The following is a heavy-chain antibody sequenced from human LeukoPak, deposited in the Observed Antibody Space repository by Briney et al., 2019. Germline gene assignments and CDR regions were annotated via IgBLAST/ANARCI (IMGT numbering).Heavy chain of an antibody. J-gene: IGHJ6*02. V-gene: IGHV3-23*01. CDR3: ATYYYDSSGYTQGSMDV. D-gene: IGHD3-22*01. Sequence: GGSLTLSCAASGFTFSSYTMNWVRQAPGKGLEWVSAIGGRGGSTFYADSVKGRFTISRDNSKSTLDLQMNSLSAEDTAVYYCATYYYDSSGYTQGSMDVWGQGTTVTVSS. CDR1: GFTFSSYT. CDR2: IGGRGGST.